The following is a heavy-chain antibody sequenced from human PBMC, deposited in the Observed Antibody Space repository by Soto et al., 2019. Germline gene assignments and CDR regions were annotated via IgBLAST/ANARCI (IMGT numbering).Heavy chain of an antibody. V-gene: IGHV3-23*01. CDR1: GFTFSSYA. CDR3: AKYGGSSITRRGSGSYYNYFDY. CDR2: ISGSGGST. J-gene: IGHJ4*02. Sequence: GGSLRLSCAASGFTFSSYAMSWVRQAPGKGLEWVSAISGSGGSTYYAVSVKGRFTISRDNSKNTLYLQMNSLRAEDTAVYYCAKYGGSSITRRGSGSYYNYFDYWGQGTLVTVSS. D-gene: IGHD3-10*01.